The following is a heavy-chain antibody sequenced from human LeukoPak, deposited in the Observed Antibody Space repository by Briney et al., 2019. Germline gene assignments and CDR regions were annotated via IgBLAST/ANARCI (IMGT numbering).Heavy chain of an antibody. J-gene: IGHJ3*01. V-gene: IGHV4-39*01. Sequence: TSETLSLTCTVSGGSISVNTYYCAWIRQPPGRGLEWIGSVYYSGRTDYNPSLKSRVTISVDTSKNQLSLSLNSVTAAETAVYYCARHGPVVTATDAFDLWGQGTMVTVSS. CDR3: ARHGPVVTATDAFDL. CDR2: VYYSGRT. D-gene: IGHD2-21*02. CDR1: GGSISVNTYY.